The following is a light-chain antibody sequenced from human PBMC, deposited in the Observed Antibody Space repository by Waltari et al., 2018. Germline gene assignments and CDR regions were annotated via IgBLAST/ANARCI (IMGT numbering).Light chain of an antibody. CDR2: DTS. J-gene: IGKJ1*01. V-gene: IGKV3-20*01. Sequence: EIVLTQSPDTLSLSPGEGATLSCRASQSVSSNQLAWYQQKPGQAPRLLIYDTSTRATGIPDRFTGSGSGTDFTIIISRLDPEDFAVYYCHHYGTSPRPLGQGTKVEI. CDR3: HHYGTSPRP. CDR1: QSVSSNQ.